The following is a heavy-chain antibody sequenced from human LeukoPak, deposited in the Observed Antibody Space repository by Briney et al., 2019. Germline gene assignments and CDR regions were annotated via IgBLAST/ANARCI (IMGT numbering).Heavy chain of an antibody. CDR3: ARAAVTSCRGAFCYPFDY. CDR2: TSSSDTGT. Sequence: GGSLRLSCAASGFPMSSYAMSWVRQGPGKGLEWVAATSSSDTGTYHADSVRGRLTISRDNCKNTMYLQMNRLRVEDAAVYYCARAAVTSCRGAFCYPFDYWGQGTLVTVSS. D-gene: IGHD2-15*01. V-gene: IGHV3-23*01. CDR1: GFPMSSYA. J-gene: IGHJ4*02.